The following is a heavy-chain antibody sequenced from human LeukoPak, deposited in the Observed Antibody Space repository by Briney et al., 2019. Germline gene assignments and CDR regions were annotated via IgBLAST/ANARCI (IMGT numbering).Heavy chain of an antibody. J-gene: IGHJ6*02. Sequence: GGSLRLSCAASGFMFSSYYMSWVRQAPGKGLEWVANIKQDGSAEYYVDSVKGRFIISRDNAENSLSLRMNSLRSEDTAVYYCVRDRRPSIYGGLDVWGQGTTVTVSS. CDR2: IKQDGSAE. CDR3: VRDRRPSIYGGLDV. V-gene: IGHV3-7*01. D-gene: IGHD2-21*01. CDR1: GFMFSSYY.